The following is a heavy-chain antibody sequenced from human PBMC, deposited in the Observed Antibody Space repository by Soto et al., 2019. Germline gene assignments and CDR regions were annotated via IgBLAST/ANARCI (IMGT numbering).Heavy chain of an antibody. Sequence: QVQLQESGPGLVKPSETLSLTCTVSGDSISSNYWSWIRQPPGKGLEWIGYFHYSANTNYNPSLKSRVIISVDTSKNQFFLKLTSVTATDTAVYYCAKTKEGGFDPWGQGILGTVSS. CDR3: AKTKEGGFDP. CDR1: GDSISSNY. J-gene: IGHJ5*02. CDR2: FHYSANT. V-gene: IGHV4-59*01. D-gene: IGHD3-16*01.